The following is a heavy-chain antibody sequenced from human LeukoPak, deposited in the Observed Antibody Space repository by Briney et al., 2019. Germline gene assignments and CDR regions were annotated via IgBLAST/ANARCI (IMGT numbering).Heavy chain of an antibody. CDR1: GYTFTGYY. D-gene: IGHD5-12*01. J-gene: IGHJ4*02. CDR2: INPNSGGT. CDR3: ARPGTVGGYNYFDY. Sequence: ASVKVSCKASGYTFTGYYMHWVRQAPGQGLEWMGWINPNSGGTNYAQKFQGRVTMTRDTSISTAYLQWSSLKASDTAMYYCARPGTVGGYNYFDYWGQGTLVTVSS. V-gene: IGHV1-2*02.